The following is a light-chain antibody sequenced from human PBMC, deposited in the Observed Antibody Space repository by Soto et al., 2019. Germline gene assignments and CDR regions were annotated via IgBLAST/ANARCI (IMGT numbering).Light chain of an antibody. J-gene: IGLJ2*01. Sequence: QSALTQPASVSGSPGQSITISCTGTSSDVGGYNYVSWYQQHPGKAPKVMIYEVSNRPSGVSNRFSGSKSDNTASLTISGLQAEDEADCYCSSYTSSSYVVFGGGTKLTVL. CDR1: SSDVGGYNY. CDR3: SSYTSSSYVV. V-gene: IGLV2-14*01. CDR2: EVS.